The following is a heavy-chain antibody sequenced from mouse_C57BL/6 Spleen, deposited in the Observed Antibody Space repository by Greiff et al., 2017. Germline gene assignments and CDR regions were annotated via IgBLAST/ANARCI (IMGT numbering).Heavy chain of an antibody. CDR2: IYPGDGDT. CDR1: GYAFSSSW. Sequence: VQLQQSGPELVKPGASVKISCKASGYAFSSSWMNWVKQRPGKGLEWIGRIYPGDGDTNYNGKFKGKATLTADKSCSTAYMQLSSLTSEDSAVYFCAEVYDGYHPYAMDYWGQGTSVTVSS. D-gene: IGHD2-3*01. V-gene: IGHV1-82*01. J-gene: IGHJ4*01. CDR3: AEVYDGYHPYAMDY.